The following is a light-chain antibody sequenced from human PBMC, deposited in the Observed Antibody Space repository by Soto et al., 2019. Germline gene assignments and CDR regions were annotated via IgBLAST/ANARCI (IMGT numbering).Light chain of an antibody. CDR2: GAS. V-gene: IGKV3-20*01. Sequence: EIVLTQSPGTLSLSPGERATLSCRASQSVSRYLAWYQRKPGQAPRLLIYGASSRATGIPDRLSGSGSGTDFTLTISRLEPEDSAVYCWQQYGNSPYTFGQGTKLEIK. CDR1: QSVSRY. J-gene: IGKJ2*01. CDR3: QQYGNSPYT.